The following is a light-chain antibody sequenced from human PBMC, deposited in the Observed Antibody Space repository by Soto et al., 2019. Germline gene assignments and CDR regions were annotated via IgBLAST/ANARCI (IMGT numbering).Light chain of an antibody. V-gene: IGKV1-27*01. CDR1: QGISNY. Sequence: DIQMTQAPSSLSASVGDSVTITCRASQGISNYLAWYQQKPGKVPKLLIYAASTLQSGVTSRFSGSGSGTDFTLTISSLQPEDVATYYCQKYNSAPWTFGQGPKVEIK. CDR2: AAS. CDR3: QKYNSAPWT. J-gene: IGKJ1*01.